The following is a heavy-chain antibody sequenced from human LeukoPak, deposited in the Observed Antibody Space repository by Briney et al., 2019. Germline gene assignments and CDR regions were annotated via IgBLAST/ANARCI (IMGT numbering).Heavy chain of an antibody. CDR2: INPNSGGT. V-gene: IGHV1-2*03. Sequence: LAASVKVSCKASGYTFTGYYMHWVRQAPGQGLEWMGWINPNSGGTNYAQKFQGRATMTRDTPISTAYMELSRLRSDDTAVYYCARDLSPGGSGQPQHYWGQGTLVTVSS. J-gene: IGHJ4*02. CDR1: GYTFTGYY. D-gene: IGHD3-10*01. CDR3: ARDLSPGGSGQPQHY.